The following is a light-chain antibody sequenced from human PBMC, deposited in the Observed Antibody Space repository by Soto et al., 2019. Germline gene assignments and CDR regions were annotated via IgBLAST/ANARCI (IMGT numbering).Light chain of an antibody. CDR2: KAS. CDR3: RLYASYSEA. CDR1: QSISSY. J-gene: IGKJ1*01. Sequence: TLSQSCLSASERKRVDIAGRASQSISSYLNWYQQKPGKAPKLLIYKASTLKSGVPSRFCGSGSGTELILTISSVLPDDFLTYYCRLYASYSEASGEGTKVDVK. V-gene: IGKV1-5*03.